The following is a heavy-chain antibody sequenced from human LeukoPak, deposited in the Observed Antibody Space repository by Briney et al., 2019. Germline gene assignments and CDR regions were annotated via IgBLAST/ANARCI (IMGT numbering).Heavy chain of an antibody. CDR1: GYSFTANW. V-gene: IGHV5-51*01. J-gene: IGHJ4*02. D-gene: IGHD6-13*01. Sequence: GESLKISCKASGYSFTANWIGWVRQMPGKGLEWMGIIYPDDSDTRSSPSFQGQVTISADKSISTAYLQWSSLKASDTAMYYRVRHGSNGQLAQVDYWGQGTLVTVSS. CDR2: IYPDDSDT. CDR3: VRHGSNGQLAQVDY.